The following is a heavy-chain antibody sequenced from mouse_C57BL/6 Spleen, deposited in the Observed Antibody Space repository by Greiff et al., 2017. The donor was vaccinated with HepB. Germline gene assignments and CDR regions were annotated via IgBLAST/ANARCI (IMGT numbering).Heavy chain of an antibody. CDR3: ENRRGGSGYGKYFDV. D-gene: IGHD1-1*01. V-gene: IGHV1-55*01. J-gene: IGHJ1*03. Sequence: QVHLKQSGAELVKPGASVKMPCKASGYTFTSYWINWVKQRPGQGLEWIGEIYPGSGSTNYNEKFKGKATLTVDTSSSTAYIQLSSLTSEDSAVYYCENRRGGSGYGKYFDVWGTGTTVTVSS. CDR1: GYTFTSYW. CDR2: IYPGSGST.